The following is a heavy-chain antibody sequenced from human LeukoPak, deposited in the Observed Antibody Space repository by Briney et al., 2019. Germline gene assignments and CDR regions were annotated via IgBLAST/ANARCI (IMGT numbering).Heavy chain of an antibody. CDR2: INPSGGST. CDR3: ARDWGYCSGGSCYRGAFDI. D-gene: IGHD2-15*01. J-gene: IGHJ3*02. V-gene: IGHV1-46*01. CDR1: GYTFTSYY. Sequence: GASVKVSCKASGYTFTSYYMHWVRQAPGQGLEWMGIINPSGGSTSYAQKFQGRITMTRDMSTSTVYMDLSSLRSEDTAVYYCARDWGYCSGGSCYRGAFDIWGQGTMVTVSS.